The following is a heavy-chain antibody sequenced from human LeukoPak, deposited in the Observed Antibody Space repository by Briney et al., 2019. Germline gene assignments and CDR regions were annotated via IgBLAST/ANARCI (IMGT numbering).Heavy chain of an antibody. Sequence: PSETLSLTCAVSGGSISSGGYSWSWIRQPPGKGLEWIGYIYHSGSTYYNPSLKSRVTISVDRSKNQFSLKLGSVTAADTAVYYCARTTSASASAANDAFDIWGQGTMVTVSS. J-gene: IGHJ3*02. CDR2: IYHSGST. V-gene: IGHV4-30-2*01. D-gene: IGHD6-13*01. CDR3: ARTTSASASAANDAFDI. CDR1: GGSISSGGYS.